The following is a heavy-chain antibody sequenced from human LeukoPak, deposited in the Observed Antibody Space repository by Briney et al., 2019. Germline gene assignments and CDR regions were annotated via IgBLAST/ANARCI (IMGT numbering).Heavy chain of an antibody. D-gene: IGHD5-24*01. CDR1: GGSFSGYY. Sequence: SETLSLTCAVYGGSFSGYYWSWIRQPPRKGLEWIGEINHSGSTNYNPSLKSRVTISVDTSKNQFSLKLSSVTAADTAVYYCAREKGYTSYWYFDLWGRGTLVTVSS. CDR3: AREKGYTSYWYFDL. CDR2: INHSGST. J-gene: IGHJ2*01. V-gene: IGHV4-34*01.